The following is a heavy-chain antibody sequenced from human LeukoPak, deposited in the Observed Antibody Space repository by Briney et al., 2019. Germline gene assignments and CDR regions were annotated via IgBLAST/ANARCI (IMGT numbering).Heavy chain of an antibody. D-gene: IGHD5-18*01. V-gene: IGHV1-69*13. J-gene: IGHJ6*02. CDR3: ARGRIQLSYYGMDV. Sequence: GASVKVSCKASGGTFSSYAISWVRQAPGQGLEWMGGIIPIFGTANYAQKSQGRVTITADESTSTAYMELGSLRSEDTAVYYCARGRIQLSYYGMDVWGQGTTVTVSS. CDR1: GGTFSSYA. CDR2: IIPIFGTA.